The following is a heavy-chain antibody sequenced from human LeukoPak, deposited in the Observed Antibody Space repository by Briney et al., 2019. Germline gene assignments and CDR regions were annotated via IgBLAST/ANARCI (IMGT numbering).Heavy chain of an antibody. J-gene: IGHJ4*02. CDR3: ARVGEDCSSTSCRAPVDY. Sequence: ASVKVSCKASGYTFTGYYMHWVRQAPGQGLEWMGWINPNSGGTNYAQKFQGRVTMTRDTSISTAYMELSRLRSDDTAVYYCARVGEDCSSTSCRAPVDYWGQGTLVTVSS. V-gene: IGHV1-2*02. D-gene: IGHD2-2*01. CDR2: INPNSGGT. CDR1: GYTFTGYY.